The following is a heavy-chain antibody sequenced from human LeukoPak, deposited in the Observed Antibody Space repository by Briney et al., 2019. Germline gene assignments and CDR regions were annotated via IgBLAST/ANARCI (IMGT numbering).Heavy chain of an antibody. D-gene: IGHD2-2*01. CDR2: ISTSSRYI. V-gene: IGHV3-21*01. J-gene: IGHJ5*02. CDR3: XRXDCSSSTCYLRRSWFDP. CDR1: GFTLSNYD. Sequence: PGGSLRLSCAASGFTLSNYDMNWVRQAPGKGLEWVSSISTSSRYIYYKDSVRGRFTISRDDAKNSLYLEMNSLRAEDTAVYYXXRXDCSSSTCYLRRSWFDPWGQGTLVTVSS.